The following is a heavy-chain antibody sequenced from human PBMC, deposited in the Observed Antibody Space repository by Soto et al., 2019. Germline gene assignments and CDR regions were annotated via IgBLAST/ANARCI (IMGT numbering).Heavy chain of an antibody. D-gene: IGHD6-13*01. CDR2: ILYDGSNK. CDR1: GFTFSSYG. J-gene: IGHJ4*02. Sequence: QVQLVESGGGVVQPGRSLRLSCAASGFTFSSYGMHWVRQAPGKGLEWVAVILYDGSNKYYADSVKGRFTISRDNSKNTLYLQMNSLRAEDTAVYYCAKWAAAGVFDYWGQGTLVTVSS. V-gene: IGHV3-30*18. CDR3: AKWAAAGVFDY.